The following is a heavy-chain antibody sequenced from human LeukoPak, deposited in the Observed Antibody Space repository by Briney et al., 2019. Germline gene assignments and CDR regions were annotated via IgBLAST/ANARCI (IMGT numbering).Heavy chain of an antibody. V-gene: IGHV4-61*02. D-gene: IGHD3-22*01. CDR2: IYTSGST. Sequence: SETLSLTCTVSGGSISSGSYYWSWIRQPAGKGLEWIGRIYTSGSTNYNPSLKSRVTISVDTSKNQFSLKLSSVTAADTAVYYCARASFYYDSRGYSIPFDIWGQGTMVTVSS. J-gene: IGHJ3*02. CDR1: GGSISSGSYY. CDR3: ARASFYYDSRGYSIPFDI.